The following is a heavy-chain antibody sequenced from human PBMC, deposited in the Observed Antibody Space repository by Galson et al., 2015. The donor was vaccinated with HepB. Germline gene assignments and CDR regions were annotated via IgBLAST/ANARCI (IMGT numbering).Heavy chain of an antibody. J-gene: IGHJ4*01. CDR1: GFSFSSYE. V-gene: IGHV3-48*03. Sequence: SMRLPCAASGFSFSSYEMNWVRQAPGKGLEGVSYINSDGTTTHDADSVKGRFTISRDNAKNSLHRQMNSLRDEDTAVYYWARGSGRHVGTRIDYWGQGARVTVSS. CDR2: INSDGTTT. D-gene: IGHD1-1*01. CDR3: ARGSGRHVGTRIDY.